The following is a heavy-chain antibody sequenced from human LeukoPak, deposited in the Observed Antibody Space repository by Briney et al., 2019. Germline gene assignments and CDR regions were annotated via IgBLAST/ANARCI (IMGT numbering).Heavy chain of an antibody. CDR2: ISYDGSNK. CDR3: ARDRRLITMIVEGFVY. V-gene: IGHV3-30*01. Sequence: EGSLRLSCAASGFTFSSYAMHWVRQAPGKGLQWVAVISYDGSNKYYADSVKGRFTISRDNSKNTLYLQMNSLRAEDTAVYYCARDRRLITMIVEGFVYWGQGTLVTVSS. J-gene: IGHJ4*02. CDR1: GFTFSSYA. D-gene: IGHD3-22*01.